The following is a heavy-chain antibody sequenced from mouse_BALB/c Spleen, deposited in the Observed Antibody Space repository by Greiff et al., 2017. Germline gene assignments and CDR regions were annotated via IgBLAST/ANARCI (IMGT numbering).Heavy chain of an antibody. D-gene: IGHD1-1*01. Sequence: VQLKESGPGLVKPSQSLSLTCTVTGYSITSDYAWNWIRQFPGNKLEWMGYISYSGSTSYNPSLKSRISITRDTSKNQFFLQLNSVTTEDTATYYCARELLYYYGSTYAMDYWGQGTSVTVSS. CDR2: ISYSGST. CDR1: GYSITSDYA. V-gene: IGHV3-2*02. CDR3: ARELLYYYGSTYAMDY. J-gene: IGHJ4*01.